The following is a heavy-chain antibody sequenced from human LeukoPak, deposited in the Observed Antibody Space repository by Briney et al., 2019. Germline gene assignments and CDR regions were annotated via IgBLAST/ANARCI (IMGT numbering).Heavy chain of an antibody. Sequence: SETLSLTCTVSGASVSSASYWTWIRQPPGKGVEWIAHIYNGVNTNYNPSLKSRVTISVDMSKNQFSLRLNSVTAADTAVYYCARSRAFNSGAFDPWGQGSLVTVSS. J-gene: IGHJ5*02. CDR1: GASVSSASY. D-gene: IGHD1-26*01. V-gene: IGHV4-61*01. CDR3: ARSRAFNSGAFDP. CDR2: IYNGVNT.